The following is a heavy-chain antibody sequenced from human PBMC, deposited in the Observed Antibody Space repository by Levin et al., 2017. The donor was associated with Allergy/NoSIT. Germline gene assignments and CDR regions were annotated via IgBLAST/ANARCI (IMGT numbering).Heavy chain of an antibody. CDR2: TSYDGGNK. Sequence: GESLKISCAASGITFRSYGMHWVRQAPGKWLEWVAVTSYDGGNKYYADSVKGRFTISRDNSKNTLYLQMNSLRAEDTAVYYCAKDGHSHRQNYFYNMDVWGRGTTVTVSS. V-gene: IGHV3-30*18. J-gene: IGHJ6*02. CDR1: GITFRSYG. CDR3: AKDGHSHRQNYFYNMDV. D-gene: IGHD2-21*01.